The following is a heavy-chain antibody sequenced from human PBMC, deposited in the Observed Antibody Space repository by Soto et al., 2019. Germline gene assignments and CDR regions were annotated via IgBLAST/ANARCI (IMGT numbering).Heavy chain of an antibody. Sequence: QEQLVQSGAEVREPGASVVVSCKASGYTFTDYYFHWVRQAPGQGLEWMGWINPNDGDTNYAQKFQGRVTITADESTSTAYMELSSLRSEDTAVYYCARGYYDSSGYSGYFDYWGQGTLVTVSS. CDR1: GYTFTDYY. CDR2: INPNDGDT. CDR3: ARGYYDSSGYSGYFDY. J-gene: IGHJ4*02. D-gene: IGHD3-22*01. V-gene: IGHV1-2*02.